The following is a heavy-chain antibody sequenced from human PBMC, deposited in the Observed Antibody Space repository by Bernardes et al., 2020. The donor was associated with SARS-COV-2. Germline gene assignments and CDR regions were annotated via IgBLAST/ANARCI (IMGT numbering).Heavy chain of an antibody. V-gene: IGHV3-48*04. Sequence: GGSLRLSCAASGFTFSNYGMNWVRQAPGKGLEWISYISTLSGTTNYAESVEGRFTISRDNAKKSLYLQMSSLRAEDTAVYYCATVTGRTIDYWGQGTLVTVSS. J-gene: IGHJ4*02. D-gene: IGHD3-9*01. CDR3: ATVTGRTIDY. CDR2: ISTLSGTT. CDR1: GFTFSNYG.